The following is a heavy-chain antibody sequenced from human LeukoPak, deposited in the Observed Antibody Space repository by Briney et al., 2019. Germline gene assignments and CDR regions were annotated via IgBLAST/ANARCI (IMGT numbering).Heavy chain of an antibody. CDR3: ARGPYYGSGRRGYYFDY. V-gene: IGHV1-2*02. D-gene: IGHD3-10*01. J-gene: IGHJ4*02. Sequence: GASVKVSCKASGYTFTGYYMHWVRQAPGQGLEWMGWINPNSGGTNYAQKFQGGVTMTRDTSISTAYMELSRLRSDDTAVYYCARGPYYGSGRRGYYFDYWGQGTLVTVSS. CDR1: GYTFTGYY. CDR2: INPNSGGT.